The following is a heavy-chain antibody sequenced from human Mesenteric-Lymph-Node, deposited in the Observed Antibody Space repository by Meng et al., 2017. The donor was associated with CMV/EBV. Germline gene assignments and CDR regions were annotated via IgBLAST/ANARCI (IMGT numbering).Heavy chain of an antibody. D-gene: IGHD3-16*01. Sequence: SETLSLTCTVSGGSISSSSYYWGWIRQPPGKGLEWIGSIYYSGSTYYNPSLKSRVTISVDTSKNQFSLKLSSVTAADTAVYYCARDRTTRINDAGLGFSRLDPWGQGILVTVSS. J-gene: IGHJ5*02. V-gene: IGHV4-39*07. CDR1: GGSISSSSYY. CDR3: ARDRTTRINDAGLGFSRLDP. CDR2: IYYSGST.